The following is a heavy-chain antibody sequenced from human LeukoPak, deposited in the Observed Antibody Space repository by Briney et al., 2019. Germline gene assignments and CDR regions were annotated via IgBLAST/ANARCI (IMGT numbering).Heavy chain of an antibody. Sequence: PGGSLRLSSAGSGFMSSNYWMTWVRQAPGKGLEWVANIKQDGSEKYYVDSVKGRFTISRDNAKNSLYLQMNSLRAEDTAVYYCARDRSSSWERRPIDYWGQGTLVTVSS. J-gene: IGHJ4*02. V-gene: IGHV3-7*01. CDR2: IKQDGSEK. D-gene: IGHD6-13*01. CDR3: ARDRSSSWERRPIDY. CDR1: GFMSSNYW.